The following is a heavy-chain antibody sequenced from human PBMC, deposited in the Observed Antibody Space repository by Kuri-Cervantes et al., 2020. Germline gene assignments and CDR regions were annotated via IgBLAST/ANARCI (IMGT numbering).Heavy chain of an antibody. V-gene: IGHV3-23*01. J-gene: IGHJ6*02. CDR2: ISGGGGGT. Sequence: GGSLRLSCAASGFTFSSYAMSWVRQAPGKGLEWVSAISGGGGGTYYADSVKGRFAISRDNSKNTLYLRMNSLRAEDTAVYYCAKGDYYDMSVKDGMDVWGQGTTVTVSS. D-gene: IGHD3-22*01. CDR1: GFTFSSYA. CDR3: AKGDYYDMSVKDGMDV.